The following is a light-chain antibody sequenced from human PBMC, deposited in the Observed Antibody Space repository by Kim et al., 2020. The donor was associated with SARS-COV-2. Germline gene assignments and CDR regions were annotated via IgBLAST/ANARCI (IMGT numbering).Light chain of an antibody. CDR3: QVWDSSSDPVV. J-gene: IGLJ2*01. Sequence: SYELTQPPSASVAPGKTARITCGGNNIGSKSVHWYQQKPGQAPVLVIYYDSDRPSGIPERFSGSNSGNTATLTISRVEAGDEADYYCQVWDSSSDPVVFGGGTKLTVL. CDR2: YDS. V-gene: IGLV3-21*04. CDR1: NIGSKS.